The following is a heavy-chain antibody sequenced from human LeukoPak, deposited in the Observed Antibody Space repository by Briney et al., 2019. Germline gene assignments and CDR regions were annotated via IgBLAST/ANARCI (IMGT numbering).Heavy chain of an antibody. J-gene: IGHJ4*02. CDR1: GFTFSSYG. D-gene: IGHD6-13*01. V-gene: IGHV3-30*02. CDR2: IQYDGSNK. CDR3: AKNLAGTLFDY. Sequence: PGGSLRLSCAASGFTFSSYGMHWVRQAPGKGLEWVAFIQYDGSNKYYADSVKGRFTMTRDNSKNTLYLQMNSLRAEDTAVYYCAKNLAGTLFDYWGQGTLVTVSS.